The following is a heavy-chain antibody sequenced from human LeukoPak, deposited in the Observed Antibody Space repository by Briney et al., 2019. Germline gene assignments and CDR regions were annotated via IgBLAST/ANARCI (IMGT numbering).Heavy chain of an antibody. CDR2: ISAYNGNA. CDR1: GYTFTSYG. Sequence: ASVKVSCKASGYTFTSYGISWVRQAPGQGLEWMGWISAYNGNANYAQKLQGRVTMTTDTSTSTAYMELRSLRSDDTAVYYCARERGDYAGVYYFDYWVQGTLVTVSS. CDR3: ARERGDYAGVYYFDY. V-gene: IGHV1-18*01. D-gene: IGHD4-23*01. J-gene: IGHJ4*02.